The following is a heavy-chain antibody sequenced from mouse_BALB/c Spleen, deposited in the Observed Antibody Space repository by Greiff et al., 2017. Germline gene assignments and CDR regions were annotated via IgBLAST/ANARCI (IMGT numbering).Heavy chain of an antibody. V-gene: IGHV1S137*01. J-gene: IGHJ4*01. CDR3: ARGEGNGYVDYYAMDY. Sequence: QVQLQQSGPELVRPGVSVKISCKGSGYTFTDYGMHWVKQSHGKSLEWIGVICTYYGNTNYNQKFKGKATMTVDKSSSTTYMELARMTSEDSAIYYCARGEGNGYVDYYAMDYWGQGTSVTVSS. CDR1: GYTFTDYG. CDR2: ICTYYGNT. D-gene: IGHD1-2*01.